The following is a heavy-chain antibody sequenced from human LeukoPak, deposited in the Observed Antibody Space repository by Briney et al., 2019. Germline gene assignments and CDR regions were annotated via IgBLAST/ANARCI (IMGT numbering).Heavy chain of an antibody. CDR1: GGSISSGGYF. V-gene: IGHV4-61*02. CDR3: AREGRQQLANWFDP. J-gene: IGHJ5*02. Sequence: SQTLSLTCTVSGGSISSGGYFWSWIRQPAGKGLEWIGRFYASGSTNYNPSLKSRVTISVDTSKNQFSLKLSSVTAADTAVYYCAREGRQQLANWFDPWGQGTLVTVSS. D-gene: IGHD6-13*01. CDR2: FYASGST.